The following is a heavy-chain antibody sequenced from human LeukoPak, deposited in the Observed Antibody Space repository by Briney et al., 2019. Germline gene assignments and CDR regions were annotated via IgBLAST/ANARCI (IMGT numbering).Heavy chain of an antibody. Sequence: SETLSLTCAVYGGSFSGYYWGWIRQPPGKGLEWIGEINHSGSTNYNPSLKSRVTISVDTSKNQFSLKLSSVTAADTAVYYCAGAHYYGSGSYPYYFDYWGQGTLVTVSS. D-gene: IGHD3-10*01. V-gene: IGHV4-34*01. J-gene: IGHJ4*02. CDR3: AGAHYYGSGSYPYYFDY. CDR1: GGSFSGYY. CDR2: INHSGST.